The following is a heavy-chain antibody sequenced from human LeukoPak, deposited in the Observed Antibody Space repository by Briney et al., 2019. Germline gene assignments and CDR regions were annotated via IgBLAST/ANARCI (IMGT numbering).Heavy chain of an antibody. V-gene: IGHV4-61*02. CDR1: GGSISSGGYY. Sequence: SETLSLTCTVSGGSISSGGYYWSWIRQPAGKGLEWIGRIYTSGSTNYNPSLKSRVTMSVDTSKNQFSLKVTSVTAADTATYYCARSHESSGRHFDYWGQGTLVTVSS. CDR2: IYTSGST. J-gene: IGHJ4*02. CDR3: ARSHESSGRHFDY. D-gene: IGHD3-22*01.